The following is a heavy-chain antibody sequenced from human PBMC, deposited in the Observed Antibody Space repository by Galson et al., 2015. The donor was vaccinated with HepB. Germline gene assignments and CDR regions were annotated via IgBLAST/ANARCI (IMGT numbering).Heavy chain of an antibody. V-gene: IGHV2-70*01. J-gene: IGHJ4*02. CDR3: VRTLWGDGYKDCDS. CDR2: IDWDDNK. CDR1: GFSLSTSGMC. Sequence: PALVKPTQTLTLTCTFSGFSLSTSGMCVSWIRQPPGKALEWLALIDWDDNKYYTTSLKTRLTISKDTSKKQVVLTMANMDPVDTATYYCVRTLWGDGYKDCDSWGEGTLVTVSS. D-gene: IGHD5-24*01.